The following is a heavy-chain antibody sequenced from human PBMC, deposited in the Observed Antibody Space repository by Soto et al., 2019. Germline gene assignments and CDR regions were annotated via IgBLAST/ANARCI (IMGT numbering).Heavy chain of an antibody. CDR2: ISAYNGNT. CDR3: ARGRMITFGGVIVRDFDY. CDR1: GYTFTSYG. D-gene: IGHD3-16*02. V-gene: IGHV1-18*04. J-gene: IGHJ4*02. Sequence: QVPLVQSGAEVKKPGASVKVSCKASGYTFTSYGISWVRQAPGQGLEWMGWISAYNGNTNYAQKLQGRVTMTTDTSTSTAYMELRSLRSDDTAVYYCARGRMITFGGVIVRDFDYWGQGTLVTVSS.